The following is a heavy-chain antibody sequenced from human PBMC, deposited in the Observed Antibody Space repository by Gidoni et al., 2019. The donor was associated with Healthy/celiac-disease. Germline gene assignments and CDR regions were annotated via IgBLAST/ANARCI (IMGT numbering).Heavy chain of an antibody. V-gene: IGHV1-2*02. CDR3: ARGPGPRRYGSGSYYNDY. J-gene: IGHJ4*02. CDR2: ITPNSGGT. Sequence: QVQLVQSGAEAKKPGASVTVSCKASGYTFTGYYLHWVRQAPGQGLEWMSWITPNSGGTNYAQKFQGRVTMTRDTSISTAYMELSRLRSDDTAVYYCARGPGPRRYGSGSYYNDYWGQGTLVTVSS. CDR1: GYTFTGYY. D-gene: IGHD3-10*01.